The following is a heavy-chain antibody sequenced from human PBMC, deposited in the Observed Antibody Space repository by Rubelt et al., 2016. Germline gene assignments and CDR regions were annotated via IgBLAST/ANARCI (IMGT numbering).Heavy chain of an antibody. D-gene: IGHD6-19*01. CDR3: ASKWSSSGWYVAY. Sequence: QVQLQESGPGLVKPSETLSLTCTVSGGSVSSVSYYWSWIRQPPGKGLEWIGYIYYSGSTNYNPSLKSRVTISVDMSKNQFSLKLSSVTAADTAVYYCASKWSSSGWYVAYWGQGTLVTVSS. CDR2: IYYSGST. V-gene: IGHV4-61*01. CDR1: GGSVSSVSYY. J-gene: IGHJ4*02.